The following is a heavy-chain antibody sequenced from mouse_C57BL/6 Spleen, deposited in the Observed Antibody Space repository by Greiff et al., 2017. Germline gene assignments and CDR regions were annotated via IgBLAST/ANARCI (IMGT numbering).Heavy chain of an antibody. Sequence: QVQLQQPGAELVRPGTSVKLSCKASGYTFTSYWMHWVKQRPGQGLEWIGVIDPSDSYTNYNQKFKGKATLTVDTSSSTAYMQLSSLTSEDSAVYYCARGGSVYYAMDYWGQGTSVTVSS. CDR2: IDPSDSYT. CDR3: ARGGSVYYAMDY. CDR1: GYTFTSYW. V-gene: IGHV1-59*01. J-gene: IGHJ4*01.